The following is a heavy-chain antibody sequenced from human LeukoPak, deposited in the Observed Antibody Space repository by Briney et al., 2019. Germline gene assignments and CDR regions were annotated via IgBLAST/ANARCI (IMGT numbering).Heavy chain of an antibody. CDR3: AKDLYHYYYDSSGYAFDI. V-gene: IGHV3-7*03. J-gene: IGHJ3*02. Sequence: GGSLRLSCAASGFTFSNYWMSWVRQAPGKGLEWVANIKEDGSEKYYVDSVKGRFTISRDNSKNTLYLQMNSLRAEDTAVYYCAKDLYHYYYDSSGYAFDIWGQGTMVTVSS. D-gene: IGHD3-22*01. CDR1: GFTFSNYW. CDR2: IKEDGSEK.